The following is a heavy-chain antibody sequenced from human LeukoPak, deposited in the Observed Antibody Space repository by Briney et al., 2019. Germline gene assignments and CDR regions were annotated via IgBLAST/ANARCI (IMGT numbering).Heavy chain of an antibody. CDR1: GFTFSSYA. D-gene: IGHD3-3*01. CDR3: ARSWGGSTIFERTGFDY. CDR2: ISYDGSNK. J-gene: IGHJ4*02. Sequence: GRSLRLSCAASGFTFSSYAMHWVRQAPGKGLEWVAVISYDGSNKYYADSVKGRFTISRDNSKNTPYLQMNSLRAEDTAVYYCARSWGGSTIFERTGFDYWGQGTLVTVSS. V-gene: IGHV3-30*04.